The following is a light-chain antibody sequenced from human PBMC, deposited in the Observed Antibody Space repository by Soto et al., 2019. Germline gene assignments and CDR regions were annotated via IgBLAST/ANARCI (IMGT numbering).Light chain of an antibody. CDR3: QQYSSYSGT. V-gene: IGKV1-5*03. J-gene: IGKJ1*01. Sequence: DIQVTQSPSTLSASVGDRITITCRASQSINDWLAWYQQKPGKAPKLLIFRASYLKSGVPSRFSGSGYGTDFTLTISSLQPDDFASYYCQQYSSYSGTSGQGTKVEIK. CDR2: RAS. CDR1: QSINDW.